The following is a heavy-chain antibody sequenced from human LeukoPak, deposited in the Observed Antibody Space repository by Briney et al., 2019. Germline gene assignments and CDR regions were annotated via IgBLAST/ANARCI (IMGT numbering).Heavy chain of an antibody. V-gene: IGHV4-34*01. D-gene: IGHD2-15*01. Sequence: KTSETLSLTCAVYGGSFSGYYWSWIRQPPGKGLEWIGEINHSGSTNYNPSLKSRVTISVDTSKNQFSLKLSSVTAADTAMYYCARDPEYCSGGSCYTYNWFDPWGQGTLVTVSS. CDR3: ARDPEYCSGGSCYTYNWFDP. J-gene: IGHJ5*02. CDR2: INHSGST. CDR1: GGSFSGYY.